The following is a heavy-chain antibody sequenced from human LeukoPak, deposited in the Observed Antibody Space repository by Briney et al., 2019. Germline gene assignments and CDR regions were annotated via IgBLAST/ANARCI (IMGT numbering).Heavy chain of an antibody. J-gene: IGHJ4*02. CDR1: GGSISSGGYS. CDR3: AREGGYSHGGYYFDY. Sequence: SQTLSLTCAVSGGSISSGGYSWSWIRQPPGKGLEWIGYIYHSGSTYYNPSLKSRVTISVDRSKNQFSLKLSSVTAADTAVYYCAREGGYSHGGYYFDYWGQGTLVTVSS. V-gene: IGHV4-30-2*01. CDR2: IYHSGST. D-gene: IGHD5-18*01.